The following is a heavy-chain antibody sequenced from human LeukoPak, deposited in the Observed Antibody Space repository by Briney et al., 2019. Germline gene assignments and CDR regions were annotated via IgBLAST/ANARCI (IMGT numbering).Heavy chain of an antibody. D-gene: IGHD6-19*01. V-gene: IGHV3-30*18. Sequence: GGSLRLPCAASGFIFSTYDMHWVRQAPGKGLEWVAVVSYDGSNIYHAASVQGRFTIPRDNSKNTLYLQMNSLRAVDTAVYYCAKSLDAQAVADPFDYWGQGTLVTVSS. CDR2: VSYDGSNI. CDR1: GFIFSTYD. CDR3: AKSLDAQAVADPFDY. J-gene: IGHJ4*02.